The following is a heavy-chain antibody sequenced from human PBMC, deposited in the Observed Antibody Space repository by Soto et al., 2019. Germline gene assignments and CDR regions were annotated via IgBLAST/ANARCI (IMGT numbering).Heavy chain of an antibody. CDR2: INPNSGGT. V-gene: IGHV1-2*04. D-gene: IGHD3-3*01. J-gene: IGHJ4*02. CDR1: GYTFTGYY. CDR3: ARGLAITIFGVDETKDFDY. Sequence: ASVKVSCKASGYTFTGYYMHWVRQAPGQGLEWMGWINPNSGGTNYAQKFQGWVTMTRDTSISTAYMELSRLRSDDTAVYYCARGLAITIFGVDETKDFDYWGQGTLVTVSS.